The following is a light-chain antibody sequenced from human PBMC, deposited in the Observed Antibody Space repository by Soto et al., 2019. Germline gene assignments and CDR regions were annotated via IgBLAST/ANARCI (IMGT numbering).Light chain of an antibody. CDR3: EQFDTSPWT. CDR1: QSVSSSY. Sequence: EIVLTQSPGTLSLSPGERATLSCRASQSVSSSYLAWYQQKPGQAPRLLIYAASSRDTSIPDRFSGSGSGTDFTLTISTLEPEDFAVYYCEQFDTSPWTFGQGTNVEI. V-gene: IGKV3-20*01. J-gene: IGKJ1*01. CDR2: AAS.